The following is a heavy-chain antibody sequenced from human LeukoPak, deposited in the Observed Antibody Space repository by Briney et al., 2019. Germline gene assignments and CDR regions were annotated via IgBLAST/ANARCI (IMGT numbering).Heavy chain of an antibody. CDR2: VYSGSNT. J-gene: IGHJ4*02. CDR1: GFTVSSNY. Sequence: GGSLRLSCAASGFTVSSNYMSWVRQAPGKGLEWVSLVYSGSNTYYADSVKGRFTISRDNSKNTLYLQMHSLRAEDTAVYYCAKSQAGYCSGGSCSCDYWGQGTLVTVSP. CDR3: AKSQAGYCSGGSCSCDY. D-gene: IGHD2-15*01. V-gene: IGHV3-53*01.